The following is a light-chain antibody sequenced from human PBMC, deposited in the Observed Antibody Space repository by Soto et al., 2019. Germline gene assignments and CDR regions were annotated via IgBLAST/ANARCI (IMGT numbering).Light chain of an antibody. CDR3: QQYGSSPT. J-gene: IGKJ1*01. V-gene: IGKV3-20*01. CDR1: QSVSSSY. Sequence: EIVLTQSPGTLSLSPAERATLSCRASQSVSSSYLAWYQQKPGQAPRLLIYGASRRATGIPDRFSGSGSGTDFTLNISRLEPEDFAVYYCQQYGSSPTFGQGTKVDIK. CDR2: GAS.